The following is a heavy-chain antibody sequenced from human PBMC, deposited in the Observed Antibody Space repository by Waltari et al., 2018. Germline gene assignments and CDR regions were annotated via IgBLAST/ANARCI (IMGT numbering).Heavy chain of an antibody. V-gene: IGHV4-59*11. CDR3: ARGTSIAAAGSRGAFDI. Sequence: QVQLQESGPGLVKPSETLSLTCTVSGGSISSHYWSWIRQPPGTGLEWIGYIYYSGSTNYNPSLKSRVTISVDTSKNQFSLKLSSVTAADTAVYYCARGTSIAAAGSRGAFDIWGQGTMVTVSS. CDR2: IYYSGST. D-gene: IGHD6-13*01. CDR1: GGSISSHY. J-gene: IGHJ3*02.